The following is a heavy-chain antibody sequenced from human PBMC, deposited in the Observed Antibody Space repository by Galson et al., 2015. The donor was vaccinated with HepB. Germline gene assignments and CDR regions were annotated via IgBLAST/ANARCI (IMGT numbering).Heavy chain of an antibody. CDR1: GDSISSRNW. J-gene: IGHJ3*02. D-gene: IGHD2-15*01. CDR2: IYNRGTT. V-gene: IGHV4-4*02. Sequence: ETLSLTCAVSGDSISSRNWWSWVRQPPGKGLEWIGEIYNRGTTNYNQSLKSRVTISIDKSKNEFSLKLNSVTAADTAFYYCAREGSVQADAFYIWGQGTMRIVSS. CDR3: AREGSVQADAFYI.